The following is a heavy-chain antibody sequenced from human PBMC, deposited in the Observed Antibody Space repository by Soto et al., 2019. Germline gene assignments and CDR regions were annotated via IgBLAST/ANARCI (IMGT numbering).Heavy chain of an antibody. CDR1: GGSISSGDYY. CDR2: IYYSGST. D-gene: IGHD5-18*01. J-gene: IGHJ6*02. V-gene: IGHV4-30-4*01. CDR3: ARASPVVTDV. Sequence: QVQLQESGPGLVKPSQTLSLTCTVSGGSISSGDYYWSWIRQPPGKGLEWIGYIYYSGSTSYNPSLKSRVTISVDTSKKRFALKLISLTAADTAVYYCARASPVVTDVWGQGTTVTVSS.